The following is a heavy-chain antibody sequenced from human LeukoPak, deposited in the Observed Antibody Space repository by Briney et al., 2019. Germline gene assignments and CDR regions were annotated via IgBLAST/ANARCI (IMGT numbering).Heavy chain of an antibody. CDR3: ARDRGGAPFDS. J-gene: IGHJ4*02. Sequence: PGGSLRLSCAASGFTVSSSYMSWGRQTPGKGLEWVSVIYSGGSTYYADSVKGRFTVSRDSSQNTLYLQMNNLRAEDTALYYCARDRGGAPFDSWGQGTLVTVSS. CDR1: GFTVSSSY. D-gene: IGHD1-26*01. CDR2: IYSGGST. V-gene: IGHV3-66*01.